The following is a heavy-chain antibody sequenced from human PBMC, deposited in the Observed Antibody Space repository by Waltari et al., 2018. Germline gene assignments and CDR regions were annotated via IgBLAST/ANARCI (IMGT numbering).Heavy chain of an antibody. CDR2: ITGSGDTT. J-gene: IGHJ4*02. Sequence: VQLVESGGGVVQPGRSLRLSCAASGFTFRSYALHWFRQAPGKGMEWVSSITGSGDTTYYADSVKGRFTISRDNSKNTLSLQMNSLRAEDTAVYYCAKDQVSSVTTFYYWGQGTLVTVSS. CDR3: AKDQVSSVTTFYY. V-gene: IGHV3-23*04. CDR1: GFTFRSYA. D-gene: IGHD4-17*01.